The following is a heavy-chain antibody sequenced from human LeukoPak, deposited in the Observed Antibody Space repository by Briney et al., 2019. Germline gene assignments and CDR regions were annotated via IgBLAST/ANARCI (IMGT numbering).Heavy chain of an antibody. CDR3: ARVGSGWYVPDY. J-gene: IGHJ4*02. CDR2: IYYSGST. Sequence: SETLSLTCTVSGDSISSYYWSWIRQPPGKGLEWIGYIYYSGSTNYNPSLKSRVTISVDTSKNQFSLKLSSVTAADTAVYYCARVGSGWYVPDYWGQGTLVTVSS. D-gene: IGHD6-19*01. CDR1: GDSISSYY. V-gene: IGHV4-59*01.